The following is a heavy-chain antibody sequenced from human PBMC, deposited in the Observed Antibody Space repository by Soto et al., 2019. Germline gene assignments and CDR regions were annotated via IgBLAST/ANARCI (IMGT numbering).Heavy chain of an antibody. J-gene: IGHJ5*02. CDR2: ISSSSSYI. D-gene: IGHD3-10*01. Sequence: GSLRLSCAASGFTFSSYSMNWVRQAPGKGLEWVSSISSSSSYIYYADSVKGRFTISRDNAKNSLYLQMNSLRAEDTAVYYCARDKRFGELLSGLNWFDPWGQGTLVTVS. CDR3: ARDKRFGELLSGLNWFDP. CDR1: GFTFSSYS. V-gene: IGHV3-21*01.